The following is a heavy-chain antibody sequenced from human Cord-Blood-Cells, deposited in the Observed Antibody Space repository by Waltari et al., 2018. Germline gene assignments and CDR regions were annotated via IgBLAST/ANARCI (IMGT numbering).Heavy chain of an antibody. D-gene: IGHD3-3*01. CDR1: GYSISSSYY. CDR3: ARGVWSGYYTM. CDR2: IYHSGST. Sequence: QVQLQESGPGLVKPSETLSLTCTVSGYSISSSYYWGWIRQPPGKGLEWIGSIYHSGSTYYNPSLKSRVTISVDTSKTQFSLKLSSVTAADTAVYYCARGVWSGYYTMWGQGTLVTVSS. V-gene: IGHV4-38-2*02. J-gene: IGHJ4*02.